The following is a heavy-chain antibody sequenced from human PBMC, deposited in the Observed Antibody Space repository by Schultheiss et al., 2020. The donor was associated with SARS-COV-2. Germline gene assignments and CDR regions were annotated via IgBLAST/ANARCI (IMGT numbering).Heavy chain of an antibody. V-gene: IGHV4-4*07. CDR3: ARGIVVPAAQIDY. Sequence: SETLSLTCTVSGGFISNHYWSWIRQPAEKGLEWIGRVYVSGSTNYNPSLKSRVTISVDTSKNQFSLKLSSVTAADTAVYYCARGIVVPAAQIDYWGQGTLVTVSS. J-gene: IGHJ4*02. CDR1: GGFISNHY. CDR2: VYVSGST. D-gene: IGHD2-2*01.